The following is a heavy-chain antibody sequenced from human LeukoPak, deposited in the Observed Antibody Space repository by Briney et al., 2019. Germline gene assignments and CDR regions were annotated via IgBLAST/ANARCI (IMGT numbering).Heavy chain of an antibody. CDR3: ARGAARPLFDY. J-gene: IGHJ4*02. CDR1: GGSISSYY. D-gene: IGHD6-6*01. Sequence: PSETLSLTCTVSGGSISSYYWSWIRQPPGKGLEWIGYIYYSGSTNYNPSLKSRVTISVDTSKNQFSLKLSSVTAADTALYYCARGAARPLFDYWGQGTLVTVSS. V-gene: IGHV4-59*01. CDR2: IYYSGST.